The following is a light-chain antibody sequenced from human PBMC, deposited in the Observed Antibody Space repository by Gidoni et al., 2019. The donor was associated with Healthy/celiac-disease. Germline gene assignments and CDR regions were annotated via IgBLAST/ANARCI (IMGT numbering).Light chain of an antibody. J-gene: IGKJ1*01. CDR2: AAS. CDR3: QQYYSTLTWT. Sequence: DIQMTQSPSSLSASVGDRVTITCRASQGISNSLAWYQQKPGKAPKLLLYAASRLESGVPSRFSGSGSVTDYTLTISSLQPEDFATYYCQQYYSTLTWTFGQGTKVEIK. V-gene: IGKV1-NL1*01. CDR1: QGISNS.